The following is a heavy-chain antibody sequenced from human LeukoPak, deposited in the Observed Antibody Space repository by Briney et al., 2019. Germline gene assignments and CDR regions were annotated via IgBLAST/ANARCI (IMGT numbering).Heavy chain of an antibody. CDR2: ISVYNGNT. CDR3: ARDRAEQYFEWSLGPFDY. CDR1: GYTFTRYG. Sequence: ASEKVSRKSSGYTFTRYGISWVRHPPAQGLEWMGRISVYNGNTNYAQNSQGRVTMTTDASTSTAYMELRSLRSDDTAVYDCARDRAEQYFEWSLGPFDYWGQGTLVTVSS. V-gene: IGHV1-18*01. D-gene: IGHD3-9*01. J-gene: IGHJ4*02.